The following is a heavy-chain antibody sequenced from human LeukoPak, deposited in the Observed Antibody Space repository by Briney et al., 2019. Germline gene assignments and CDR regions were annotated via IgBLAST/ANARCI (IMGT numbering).Heavy chain of an antibody. V-gene: IGHV3-21*01. CDR3: ARERLHESMGGKAYYYYGMDV. CDR1: GFTFSSYS. D-gene: IGHD1-26*01. J-gene: IGHJ6*02. CDR2: ISSSSSYI. Sequence: PGGSLRLSCAASGFTFSSYSMNWVRQAPGKGLEWVSSISSSSSYIYYADSVKGRFTISRDNAKNSLYLQMNSLRAEDTAVYYCARERLHESMGGKAYYYYGMDVWGQGTTVTVSS.